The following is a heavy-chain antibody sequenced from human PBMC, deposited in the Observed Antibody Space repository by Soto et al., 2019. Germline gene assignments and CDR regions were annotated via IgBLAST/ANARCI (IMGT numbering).Heavy chain of an antibody. CDR3: VSPRTTVITQAYFEY. Sequence: SETLSLTCTVSGGAVTNSSYYWGWIRQSPGKGLEWIGSVYYRGRSYSKSSVKSRVTISVDTSKNQFSLNLNSVTASDTAVYFCVSPRTTVITQAYFEYWGPGALVPVPS. CDR2: VYYRGRS. D-gene: IGHD4-4*01. CDR1: GGAVTNSSYY. J-gene: IGHJ4*02. V-gene: IGHV4-39*01.